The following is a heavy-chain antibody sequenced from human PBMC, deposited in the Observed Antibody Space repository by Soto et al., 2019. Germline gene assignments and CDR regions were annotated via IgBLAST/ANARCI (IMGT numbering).Heavy chain of an antibody. CDR2: AYYRSKWYI. D-gene: IGHD6-13*01. CDR3: AYRLMYSRNPADSHVFDI. J-gene: IGHJ3*02. CDR1: GDSVSSDNAA. V-gene: IGHV6-1*01. Sequence: SQTLSLTCAISGDSVSSDNAAWNWIRQSPSRGLEWLGRAYYRSKWYIEYAPSVNSRITINPDTSKNQLSLHLISVNLEDTAVYYCAYRLMYSRNPADSHVFDIWGQGTMVT.